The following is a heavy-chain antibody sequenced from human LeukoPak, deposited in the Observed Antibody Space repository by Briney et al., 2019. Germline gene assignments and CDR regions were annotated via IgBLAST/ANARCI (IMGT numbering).Heavy chain of an antibody. CDR1: GGSISSYY. Sequence: SDTLSLTCTVSGGSISSYYWSWIRQPPGKGLEWIGYIYYSGSTNYNPSLKSRVTISVDTSKNQFSLKLSSVTAADTAVYYCAREERNYDSSGYYYRFDYWGQGTLVTVSS. V-gene: IGHV4-59*01. CDR2: IYYSGST. J-gene: IGHJ4*02. D-gene: IGHD3-22*01. CDR3: AREERNYDSSGYYYRFDY.